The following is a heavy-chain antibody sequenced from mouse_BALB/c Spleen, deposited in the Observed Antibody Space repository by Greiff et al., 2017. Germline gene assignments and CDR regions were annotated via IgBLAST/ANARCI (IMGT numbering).Heavy chain of an antibody. CDR2: IWSGGST. CDR1: GFSLTSYG. CDR3: ARSYRACYIDD. Sequence: QVQLKESGPGLVQPSQSLSITCTVSGFSLTSYGVHWVRQSPGKGLEWLGVIWSGGSTDYNAAFISRLSISKDNSKSKVFFKLNSLQANDTAVYYCARSYRACYIDDWGAGTTVTVSS. J-gene: IGHJ1*01. D-gene: IGHD2-12*01. V-gene: IGHV2-2*02.